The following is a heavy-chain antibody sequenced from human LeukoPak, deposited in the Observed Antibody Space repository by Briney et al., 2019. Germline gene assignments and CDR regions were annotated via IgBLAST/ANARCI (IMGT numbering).Heavy chain of an antibody. CDR2: IYYSGST. Sequence: SETLSLTCTVSGGSISSSSYYWGWIRQPPGKGLEWIGGIYYSGSTYYNPSLKSRVTISVDTSKNQFSLKLSSVTAADTAVYYCARRCSSTSCDVTGTRVVGWFDPWGQGTLVTVSS. D-gene: IGHD2-2*01. V-gene: IGHV4-39*01. CDR3: ARRCSSTSCDVTGTRVVGWFDP. CDR1: GGSISSSSYY. J-gene: IGHJ5*02.